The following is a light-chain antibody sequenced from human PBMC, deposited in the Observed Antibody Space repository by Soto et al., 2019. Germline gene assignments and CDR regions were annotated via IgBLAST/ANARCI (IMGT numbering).Light chain of an antibody. CDR2: KAS. J-gene: IGKJ1*01. CDR3: QHYNSYSQA. V-gene: IGKV1-5*03. Sequence: IQMTQSPAPLSGSVGDRVTISCRASQTISSSLAWYQQKPGKAPKLIIYKASTLTSGVPSRFSGSGSGTEFTLTISSLQPDDFAPYYCQHYNSYSQALGQGTKVDIK. CDR1: QTISSS.